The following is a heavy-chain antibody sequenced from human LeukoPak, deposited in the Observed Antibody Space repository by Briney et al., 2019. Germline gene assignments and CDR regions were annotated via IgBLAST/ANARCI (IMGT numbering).Heavy chain of an antibody. CDR1: GFTFSSYA. CDR3: TTLRPYIQPR. Sequence: PGRSLRLSCAASGFTFSSYAMHWVRQAPGKGLEWVAAISYDGPNKYYVDSVKGRFTISRDNSKNTLYLQMNSLKTEDTAVYYCTTLRPYIQPRWGQGTMVTVSS. J-gene: IGHJ3*01. V-gene: IGHV3-30*04. D-gene: IGHD5-18*01. CDR2: ISYDGPNK.